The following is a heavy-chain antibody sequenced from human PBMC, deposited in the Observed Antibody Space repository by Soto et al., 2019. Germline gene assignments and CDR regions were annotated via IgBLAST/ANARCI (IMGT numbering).Heavy chain of an antibody. J-gene: IGHJ4*02. CDR1: GLTFSSYS. V-gene: IGHV3-48*01. Sequence: EVQLVESGGGLVQPGGSLRLSCAASGLTFSSYSMNWVRQAPGKALECVSDISTSSTTIHYADSVKGRFTISRDNAKNSLYLQMNSLRAEDTAVYYCVMGYCFDHWGQGTLVTVSS. CDR3: VMGYCFDH. D-gene: IGHD2-8*01. CDR2: ISTSSTTI.